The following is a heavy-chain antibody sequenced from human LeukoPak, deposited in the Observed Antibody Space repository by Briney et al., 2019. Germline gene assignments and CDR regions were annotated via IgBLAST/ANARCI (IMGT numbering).Heavy chain of an antibody. CDR1: GFTFDDYA. CDR2: LSWNGATV. Sequence: GGSLRLSCAASGFTFDDYAMHWVRQAPGKGLEWVSGLSWNGATVGYADSVKGRFAISRDNAKKSPYLQMNSLRAEDTAVYYCARDSSEGYYFDFWGQGTLVTVSS. CDR3: ARDSSEGYYFDF. V-gene: IGHV3-9*01. D-gene: IGHD6-25*01. J-gene: IGHJ4*02.